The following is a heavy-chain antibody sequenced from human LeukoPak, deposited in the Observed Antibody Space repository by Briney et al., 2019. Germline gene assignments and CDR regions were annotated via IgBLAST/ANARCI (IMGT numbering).Heavy chain of an antibody. CDR3: ARGAVLRFLEWLPGYGMDV. J-gene: IGHJ6*02. Sequence: SETLSLTCAVYGGSFSGYYWSWIRQPPGKGLEWIGEINHGGSTNYNPSLKSRVTISADTSKNQFSLKLSSVTAADTAVYYCARGAVLRFLEWLPGYGMDVWGQGTTVTVSS. D-gene: IGHD3-3*01. CDR2: INHGGST. V-gene: IGHV4-34*01. CDR1: GGSFSGYY.